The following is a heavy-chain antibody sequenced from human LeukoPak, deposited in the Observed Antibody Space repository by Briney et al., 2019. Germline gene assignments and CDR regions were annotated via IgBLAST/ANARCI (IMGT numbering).Heavy chain of an antibody. CDR1: GYTFSSYH. D-gene: IGHD3-22*01. CDR3: TREVVSSGHNWFDP. J-gene: IGHJ5*02. CDR2: ISGYNGNT. V-gene: IGHV1-18*04. Sequence: ASVKVSCKASGYTFSSYHISWVRQAPGQGLEWMGWISGYNGNTNYAQKLQGRVTMTTDTSTSTVYTEVRSLRSDDTAVYYCTREVVSSGHNWFDPWGQGTPVTVSS.